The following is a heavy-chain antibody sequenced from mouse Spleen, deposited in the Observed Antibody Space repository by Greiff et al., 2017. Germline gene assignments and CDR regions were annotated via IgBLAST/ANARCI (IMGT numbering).Heavy chain of an antibody. J-gene: IGHJ2*01. CDR2: ISSGGSYT. CDR3: ARQGYYGSGDYFDY. V-gene: IGHV5-9-3*01. D-gene: IGHD1-1*01. Sequence: EVQGVESGGGLVKPGGSLKLSCAASGFTFSSYAMSWVRQTPEKRLEWVATISSGGSYTYYPDSVKGRFTISRDNAKNTLYLQMSSLRSEDTAMYYCARQGYYGSGDYFDYWGQGTTLTVSS. CDR1: GFTFSSYA.